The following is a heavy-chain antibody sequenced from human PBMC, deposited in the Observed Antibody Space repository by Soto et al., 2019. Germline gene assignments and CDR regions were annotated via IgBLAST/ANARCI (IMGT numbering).Heavy chain of an antibody. CDR2: SYYTGSS. D-gene: IGHD5-12*01. J-gene: IGHJ4*02. Sequence: LSLTCTVSGGSISSGGYYWSWIRQHPGKGLEWVGYSYYTGSSYYNPSLKSRVTISVDASKNQLSLRLASVTAADTAVYYCARDLRGYSRYDYLDYWGQGIPVTVSS. CDR3: ARDLRGYSRYDYLDY. V-gene: IGHV4-31*03. CDR1: GGSISSGGYY.